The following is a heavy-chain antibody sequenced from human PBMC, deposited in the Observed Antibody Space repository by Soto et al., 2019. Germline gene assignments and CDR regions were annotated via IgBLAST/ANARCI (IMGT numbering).Heavy chain of an antibody. Sequence: EVQLVESGGDLVQPGGSLRLSCEAFGFTFSTYYMTWFRRAPGKGLEWVANIRQDGNEIYYLDSVRGRFTISRDNARNSLVLQLSSLRAEDTAVYSCARVGGAWYSDLWGRGTLVTVSS. CDR1: GFTFSTYY. CDR3: ARVGGAWYSDL. V-gene: IGHV3-7*01. CDR2: IRQDGNEI. J-gene: IGHJ2*01. D-gene: IGHD3-10*01.